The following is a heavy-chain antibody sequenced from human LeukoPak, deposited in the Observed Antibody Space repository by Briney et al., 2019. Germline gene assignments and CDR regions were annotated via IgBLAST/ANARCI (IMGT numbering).Heavy chain of an antibody. Sequence: GGSLRLSCAASGFTFSSYTIHWVRQAPGKGLEWVTLMSHDGRNKNYADSVKGRFTISRDNSKRTLYLEVNSLRTEDTAVYYCARGSHQDYFGSMTYLFDYWGQGTLVTVSS. J-gene: IGHJ4*02. CDR2: MSHDGRNK. CDR3: ARGSHQDYFGSMTYLFDY. D-gene: IGHD3-10*01. V-gene: IGHV3-30*04. CDR1: GFTFSSYT.